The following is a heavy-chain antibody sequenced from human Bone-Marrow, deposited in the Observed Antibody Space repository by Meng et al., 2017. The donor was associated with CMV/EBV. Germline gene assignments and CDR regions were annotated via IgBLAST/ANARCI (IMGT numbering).Heavy chain of an antibody. CDR3: ARICVTGRACYHLDH. CDR2: IIPIFGTA. CDR1: GGTFSSYA. J-gene: IGHJ4*02. Sequence: SVKVSCKASGGTFSSYAISWVRQAPGQGLEWMGGIIPIFGTANYAQKFHGRVTITTDESTSTAYMELSSLSSEDTAVYYCARICVTGRACYHLDHWGQGTLVTVSS. V-gene: IGHV1-69*05. D-gene: IGHD2-15*01.